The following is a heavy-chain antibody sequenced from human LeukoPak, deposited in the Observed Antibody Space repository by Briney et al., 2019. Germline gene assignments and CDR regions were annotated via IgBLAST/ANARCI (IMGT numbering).Heavy chain of an antibody. CDR3: ARGHTSYCSSTSCQAYYYYYMDV. D-gene: IGHD2-2*01. CDR2: IIPIFGTA. V-gene: IGHV1-69*05. J-gene: IGHJ6*03. Sequence: SVKVSCKTFGYTFSSYAISWVRQAPGQGLEWMGGIIPIFGTANYAQKFQGRVTITTDESTSTAYMELSSLRSEDTAVYYCARGHTSYCSSTSCQAYYYYYMDVWGKGTTVTVSS. CDR1: GYTFSSYA.